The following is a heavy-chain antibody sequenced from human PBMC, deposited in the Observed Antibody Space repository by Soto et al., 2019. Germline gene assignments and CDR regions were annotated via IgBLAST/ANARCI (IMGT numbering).Heavy chain of an antibody. CDR3: VREGGTAIGSRDYYHVMDV. D-gene: IGHD6-13*01. CDR1: GFSFSNYG. CDR2: IGYDGTNK. J-gene: IGHJ6*02. V-gene: IGHV3-33*01. Sequence: GGSLRLSCAASGFSFSNYGMHWVRQAPGKGLEWVAVIGYDGTNKFYVDSVKGRFTISRDNSKNTLYLQMNSLRAEDTAVYYCVREGGTAIGSRDYYHVMDVWGQGTTVTVSS.